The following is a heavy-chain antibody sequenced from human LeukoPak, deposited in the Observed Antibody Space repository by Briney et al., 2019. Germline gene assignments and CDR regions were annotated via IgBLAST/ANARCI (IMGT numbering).Heavy chain of an antibody. J-gene: IGHJ3*02. Sequence: ASVKVSCKASGYTFTSYGISWVRQAPGQGLEWMGWINAGNGNTKYSQKFQGRVTITRDTSASTAYMELSSLRSEDTAVYYCARLYCSGGSCCAFDIWGQGTMVTVSS. D-gene: IGHD2-15*01. CDR1: GYTFTSYG. CDR3: ARLYCSGGSCCAFDI. V-gene: IGHV1-3*01. CDR2: INAGNGNT.